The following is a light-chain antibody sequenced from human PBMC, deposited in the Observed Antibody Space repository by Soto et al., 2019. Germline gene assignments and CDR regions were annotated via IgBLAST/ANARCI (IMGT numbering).Light chain of an antibody. CDR1: SSDGGSYDR. Sequence: QSVLTQPPSVSGSPGQSVTISCTGTSSDGGSYDRVSWYQQPPGTAPKLRIYEVTNRPSGVPNRFSGSKSGNTASLTISGLQAEDEADYFCCLYTGSNTYVFGTGTKLTV. V-gene: IGLV2-18*01. J-gene: IGLJ1*01. CDR3: CLYTGSNTYV. CDR2: EVT.